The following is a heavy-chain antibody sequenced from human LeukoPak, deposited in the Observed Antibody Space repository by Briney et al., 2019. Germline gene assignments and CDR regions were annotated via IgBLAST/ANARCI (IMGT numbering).Heavy chain of an antibody. CDR1: GGSISSSSYY. D-gene: IGHD2-15*01. J-gene: IGHJ6*03. Sequence: PSETLSLTCTVSGGSISSSSYYWGWIRQPPGKGLEWIGSIYYSGSTYYNPSLKSRFTISVDTSKNQFSLKLSSVTAADTAVYYCARTTEGYCRGRSCYSYYYYMDVWGKGTTVTVSS. CDR3: ARTTEGYCRGRSCYSYYYYMDV. CDR2: IYYSGST. V-gene: IGHV4-39*07.